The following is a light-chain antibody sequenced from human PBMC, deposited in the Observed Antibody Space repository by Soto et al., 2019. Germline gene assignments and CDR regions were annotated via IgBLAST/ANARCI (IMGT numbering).Light chain of an antibody. V-gene: IGKV1-39*01. CDR3: QQTYSTLWT. CDR1: QSIRSY. CDR2: AAS. J-gene: IGKJ1*01. Sequence: DIQMTQSPSSLSASVGDRVTITCRASQSIRSYLNWYQQKPGKAPKLLIYAASSLQSGVPSRFSGSGSGTDFTLTISSLQPEAFATYYCQQTYSTLWTFGQATKVEI.